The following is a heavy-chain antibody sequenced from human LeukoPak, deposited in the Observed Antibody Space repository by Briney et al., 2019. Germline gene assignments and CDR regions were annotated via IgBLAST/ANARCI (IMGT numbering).Heavy chain of an antibody. CDR2: IRSGGSTT. CDR1: GFIFSSYS. Sequence: GGSLRLSCAASGFIFSSYSMHWVRQAPGKRLQWVSHIRSGGSTTHCPDSVKGRFTISRDNSKNTLYLQMNSLRPEDTAVYYCVKDHGDYDLDSWGQGTLVTVSS. J-gene: IGHJ4*02. CDR3: VKDHGDYDLDS. V-gene: IGHV3-30*02. D-gene: IGHD4-17*01.